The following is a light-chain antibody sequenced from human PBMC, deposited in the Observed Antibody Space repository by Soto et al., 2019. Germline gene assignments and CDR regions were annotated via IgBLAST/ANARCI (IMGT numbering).Light chain of an antibody. Sequence: YELTQPPSVSVSPGQTASITCSGDKLGDKYVYWYQQKPGQSPVLVIYQDTKRPSGIPERFSGSNSGNTAALTINGTQAMDEADYYCQAWDSSTAVFGTGTKVTVL. CDR1: KLGDKY. V-gene: IGLV3-1*01. CDR3: QAWDSSTAV. J-gene: IGLJ1*01. CDR2: QDT.